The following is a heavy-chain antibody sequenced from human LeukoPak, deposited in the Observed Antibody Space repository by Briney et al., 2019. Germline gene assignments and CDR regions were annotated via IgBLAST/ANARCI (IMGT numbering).Heavy chain of an antibody. Sequence: GGSLRLSCAASGFSFTKYAMSWVRQAPGKGLEWLSTISRSGETTYYADSVKGRFTISRDNSKNTLYLQMNSLRAEDTAVYYCAKDIVATIGEAYWGQGTPVTVSS. CDR1: GFSFTKYA. CDR2: ISRSGETT. CDR3: AKDIVATIGEAY. J-gene: IGHJ4*02. D-gene: IGHD5-12*01. V-gene: IGHV3-23*01.